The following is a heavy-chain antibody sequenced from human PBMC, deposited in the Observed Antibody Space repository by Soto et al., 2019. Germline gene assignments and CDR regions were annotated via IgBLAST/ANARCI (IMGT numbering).Heavy chain of an antibody. J-gene: IGHJ4*02. D-gene: IGHD2-15*01. CDR2: IDSDGSRI. CDR1: GFTFSNYW. CDR3: LRTRLVVAVATREDF. Sequence: EVQLVESGGGLVQPGESLRLSCAASGFTFSNYWMHWVRQAPGKGLVWVSRIDSDGSRITYAYLVKGGFTISRDNAKNTVYLHMNSLTAEDTAVYYCLRTRLVVAVATREDFWGQGTLVTVSS. V-gene: IGHV3-74*01.